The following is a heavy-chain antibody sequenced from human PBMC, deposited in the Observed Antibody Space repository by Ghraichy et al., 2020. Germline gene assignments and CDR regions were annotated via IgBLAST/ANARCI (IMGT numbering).Heavy chain of an antibody. CDR1: GFTFSSYS. D-gene: IGHD3-3*01. CDR3: ARLRFLEWPLLYYYMDV. CDR2: ISSSSSYI. V-gene: IGHV3-21*01. Sequence: GGSLRLSCAASGFTFSSYSMNWVRQAPGKGLEWVSSISSSSSYIYYADSVKGRFTISRDNAKNSLYLQMNSLRAEDTAVYYCARLRFLEWPLLYYYMDVWGKGTTVTVSS. J-gene: IGHJ6*03.